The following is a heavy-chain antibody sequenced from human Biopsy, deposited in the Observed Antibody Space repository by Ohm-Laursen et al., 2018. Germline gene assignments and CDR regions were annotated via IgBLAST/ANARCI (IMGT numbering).Heavy chain of an antibody. CDR2: ICYDGSNK. Sequence: SLRLFCTASGFTFSSYGIHWVCQAPGKGLEWVAVICYDGSNKYSADSVKGRFSISRDNSKNTVYLQMNSLRAADTAVYYCAKDRYYGWESYYSHYNMDVWGQGTTVSVSS. J-gene: IGHJ6*02. D-gene: IGHD3-10*01. CDR3: AKDRYYGWESYYSHYNMDV. CDR1: GFTFSSYG. V-gene: IGHV3-33*06.